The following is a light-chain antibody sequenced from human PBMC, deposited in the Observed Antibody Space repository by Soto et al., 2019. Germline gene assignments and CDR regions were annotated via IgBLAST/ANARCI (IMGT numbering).Light chain of an antibody. Sequence: EIVLTQSPATLSLSPGERATLSCRASQSLSTYLAWYQQKPGQAPRLLIYDASNRATGIPARFSGSGSGTAFTLTISSLEPVDFAVYYCQHRSNWGRTFGYGTKVEIK. CDR2: DAS. CDR1: QSLSTY. CDR3: QHRSNWGRT. V-gene: IGKV3-11*01. J-gene: IGKJ1*01.